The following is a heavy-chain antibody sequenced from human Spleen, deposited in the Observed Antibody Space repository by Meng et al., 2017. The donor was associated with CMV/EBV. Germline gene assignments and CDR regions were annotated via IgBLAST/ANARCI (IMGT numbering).Heavy chain of an antibody. J-gene: IGHJ4*02. CDR2: INPKSGGT. D-gene: IGHD3-3*01. CDR1: GYTFTGYN. CDR3: ARSLYYDFWTDYYGNFDY. Sequence: ASVKVSCKASGYTFTGYNMHWVRQAPGQGLEWMGWINPKSGGTNYAQKFQGRVTMTRDTSINTAYMELSRLTSDDTAVYYCARSLYYDFWTDYYGNFDYWGQGTLVTVSS. V-gene: IGHV1-2*02.